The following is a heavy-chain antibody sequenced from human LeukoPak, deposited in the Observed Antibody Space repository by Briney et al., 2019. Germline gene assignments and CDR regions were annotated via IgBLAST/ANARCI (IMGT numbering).Heavy chain of an antibody. CDR1: GFTLSSYG. Sequence: GGSLRLSCAASGFTLSSYGMHWVRQAPGKGLEWVAFIRYDGSNKYYADSVKGRFTISRDNSKNTLYLQMNSLRAEDTAVYYCAKDYRPVRELVNWFDPWGQGTLVTVSS. CDR3: AKDYRPVRELVNWFDP. D-gene: IGHD1-26*01. V-gene: IGHV3-30*02. J-gene: IGHJ5*02. CDR2: IRYDGSNK.